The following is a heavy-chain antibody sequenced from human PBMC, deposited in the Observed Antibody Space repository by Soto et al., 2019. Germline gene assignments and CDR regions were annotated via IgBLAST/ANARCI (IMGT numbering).Heavy chain of an antibody. CDR3: AKAGRGYCTNGVCYSAVYYGMDV. D-gene: IGHD2-8*01. Sequence: PGGSLRLSCAASGFTFSSYAMSWVRQAPGKGLEWVSAISGSGGSTHYADSVKGRFTISRDNSKNTLYLQMNSLRAEDTAVYYCAKAGRGYCTNGVCYSAVYYGMDVWGQGTTVTVS. J-gene: IGHJ6*02. CDR2: ISGSGGST. V-gene: IGHV3-23*01. CDR1: GFTFSSYA.